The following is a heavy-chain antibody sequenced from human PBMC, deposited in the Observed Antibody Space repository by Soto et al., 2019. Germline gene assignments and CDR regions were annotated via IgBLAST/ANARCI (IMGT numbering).Heavy chain of an antibody. CDR3: ARAYPSLYYYGMGV. J-gene: IGHJ6*02. V-gene: IGHV1-2*02. D-gene: IGHD3-16*01. Sequence: PSVKVSCKASGYTFTGYYMHWVRQAPGQGLEWMGWINPNSGGTNYAQKFQGRVTMTRDTSISTAYMELSRLRSDDTAVYYCARAYPSLYYYGMGVWGQGTTVTVSS. CDR1: GYTFTGYY. CDR2: INPNSGGT.